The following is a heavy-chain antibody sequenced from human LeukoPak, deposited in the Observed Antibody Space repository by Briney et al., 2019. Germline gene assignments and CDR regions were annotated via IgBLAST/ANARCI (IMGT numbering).Heavy chain of an antibody. Sequence: GGSLRLSCAASGFTFSDYYMSWIRQAPGKGLEWLSYISSSISIIYYADSVKGRFTISRDNAKNSLYLQMNSLRAEDTAVYYCARVVWDYHGPGSYSNWFDPWGQGTLVTVSS. CDR1: GFTFSDYY. CDR3: ARVVWDYHGPGSYSNWFDP. D-gene: IGHD3-10*01. V-gene: IGHV3-11*01. J-gene: IGHJ5*02. CDR2: ISSSISII.